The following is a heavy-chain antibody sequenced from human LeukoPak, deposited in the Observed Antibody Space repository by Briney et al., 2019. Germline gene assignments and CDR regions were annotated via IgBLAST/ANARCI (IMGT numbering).Heavy chain of an antibody. V-gene: IGHV3-30-3*01. Sequence: GRSLRLSCAASGFTFSSYAMHWVRQAPGKGLEWVAVISYDGSNKYYADSVKGRFTISRDNSKNTLYLQMNSLRAEDTAVYYCARGDYDILTGSPGFFDYWGQGTLVTVSS. D-gene: IGHD3-9*01. CDR1: GFTFSSYA. CDR3: ARGDYDILTGSPGFFDY. J-gene: IGHJ4*02. CDR2: ISYDGSNK.